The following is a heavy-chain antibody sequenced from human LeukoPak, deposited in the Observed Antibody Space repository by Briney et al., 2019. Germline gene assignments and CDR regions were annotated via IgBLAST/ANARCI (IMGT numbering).Heavy chain of an antibody. CDR2: INHSGST. D-gene: IGHD6-13*01. V-gene: IGHV4-34*01. Sequence: PSETLSLTCAVYGGSFSGYYWSWIRQPPGKGLEWIGEINHSGSTNYNPSRKSRVTISVDTSKNQFSLKLSSVTAADTAVYYCARGRTAAAGPFDYWGQGTLVTVSS. CDR3: ARGRTAAAGPFDY. CDR1: GGSFSGYY. J-gene: IGHJ4*02.